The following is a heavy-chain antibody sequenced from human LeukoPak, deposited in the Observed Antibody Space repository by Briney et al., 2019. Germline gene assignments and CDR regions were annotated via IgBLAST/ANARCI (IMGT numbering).Heavy chain of an antibody. D-gene: IGHD5-18*01. J-gene: IGHJ4*02. CDR2: IYHSGST. V-gene: IGHV4-59*01. Sequence: PLETLSLTCTVSGGSIIGYYWNWIRQPPGKGLDWIGYIYHSGSTNYNPSLKSRVTISVDTSKNQFSLKLSSVTAADTAVYYCASGYSYGCFDYWGQGTLVTVSS. CDR1: GGSIIGYY. CDR3: ASGYSYGCFDY.